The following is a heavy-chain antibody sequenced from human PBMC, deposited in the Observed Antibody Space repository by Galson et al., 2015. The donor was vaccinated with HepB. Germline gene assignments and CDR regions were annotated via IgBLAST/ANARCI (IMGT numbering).Heavy chain of an antibody. J-gene: IGHJ4*02. D-gene: IGHD6-19*01. Sequence: SLRLSCAASGFTFSYYAMSWVRQPPGKGLEWISAITPSGDNTYSADSMKGRFTISRDNSRNTLFLQMNSLRAGDTAIYFCAKVFPEKTDGWYRQALYYFDSWGQGTRVTVSS. CDR3: AKVFPEKTDGWYRQALYYFDS. V-gene: IGHV3-23*01. CDR2: ITPSGDNT. CDR1: GFTFSYYA.